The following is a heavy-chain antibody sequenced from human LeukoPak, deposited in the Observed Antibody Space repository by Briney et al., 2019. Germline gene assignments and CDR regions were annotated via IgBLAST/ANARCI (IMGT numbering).Heavy chain of an antibody. CDR3: VKGQEVVYAPTFDY. CDR1: GFTFGDYA. D-gene: IGHD2-8*02. CDR2: IGTNGIST. Sequence: GGSLRLSCTASGFTFGDYAMSWVRQAPGKGLEYVSSIGTNGISTYYADSVTGRFTISRDNSKNSLYLQMSSLRAEDTAVYYCVKGQEVVYAPTFDYWGQGTLVTVSS. V-gene: IGHV3-64D*09. J-gene: IGHJ4*02.